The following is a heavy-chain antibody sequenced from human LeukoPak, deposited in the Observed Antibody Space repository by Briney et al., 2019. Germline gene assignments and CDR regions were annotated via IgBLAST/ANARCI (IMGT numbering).Heavy chain of an antibody. Sequence: PSETLSLTCTVSGGSISSGSYYWSWIRQPPGKGLEWIGEINHSGSTNYNPSLKSRVTISVDTSKNQFSLKLSSVTAADTAVYYCARRYSSSGLYWGQGTLVTVSS. CDR1: GGSISSGSYY. CDR2: INHSGST. J-gene: IGHJ4*02. CDR3: ARRYSSSGLY. V-gene: IGHV4-39*07. D-gene: IGHD6-6*01.